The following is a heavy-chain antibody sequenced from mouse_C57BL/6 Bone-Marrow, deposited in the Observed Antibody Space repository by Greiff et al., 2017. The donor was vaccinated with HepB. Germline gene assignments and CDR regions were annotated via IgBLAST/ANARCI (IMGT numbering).Heavy chain of an antibody. D-gene: IGHD3-1*01. CDR3: ARNRGPYAMDY. CDR1: GFSLTSYG. J-gene: IGHJ4*01. CDR2: IWSGGST. Sequence: QVQLKQSGPGLVQPSQSLSITCTVSGFSLTSYGVHWVRQSPGKGLEWLGVIWSGGSTDYNAAFISSLSISKDNSKSQVFFKMNSQQADDTAIYYCARNRGPYAMDYWGQGTSVTVSS. V-gene: IGHV2-2*01.